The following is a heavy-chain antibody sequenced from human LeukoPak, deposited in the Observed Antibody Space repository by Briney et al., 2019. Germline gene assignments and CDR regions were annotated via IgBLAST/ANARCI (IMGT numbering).Heavy chain of an antibody. CDR3: ARFDQVSETVGGY. Sequence: ASVKVSCKTSGYTFTDYYMHWVRQAPGQGLEWMGWINPHSGGTNYAQKFQGRVTMTRDTSISTAYMELSRLRSDDTAVYYCARFDQVSETVGGYWGQGTLVTVSS. V-gene: IGHV1-2*02. CDR1: GYTFTDYY. CDR2: INPHSGGT. D-gene: IGHD3-10*01. J-gene: IGHJ4*02.